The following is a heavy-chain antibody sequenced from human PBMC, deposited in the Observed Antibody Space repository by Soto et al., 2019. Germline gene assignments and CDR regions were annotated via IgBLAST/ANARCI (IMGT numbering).Heavy chain of an antibody. CDR1: GFTFSSYA. D-gene: IGHD6-13*01. CDR3: EYGLSIAADGNWFDP. Sequence: GGSLRLSCAASGFTFSSYAMRWVRQAPGKGLEWVSAISGSGGSTYYADSVKGRFTISRVNSKNTLYLQMNSLRAEDTAVYYCEYGLSIAADGNWFDPWGQGXLVTVYS. CDR2: ISGSGGST. J-gene: IGHJ5*02. V-gene: IGHV3-23*01.